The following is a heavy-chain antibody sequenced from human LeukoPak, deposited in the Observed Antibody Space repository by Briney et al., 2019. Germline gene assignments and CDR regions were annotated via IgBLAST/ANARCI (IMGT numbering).Heavy chain of an antibody. D-gene: IGHD3-10*01. V-gene: IGHV3-23*01. CDR2: ISGSGGST. CDR1: GFTFSSYW. J-gene: IGHJ5*02. CDR3: AMDPGSGVRGWFDP. Sequence: GGSLRLSCAASGFTFSSYWMSWVRQAPGKGLEWVSAISGSGGSTYYADSAKGRFTISRDGSKNTLNLQMNSLRAEDTAVYYCAMDPGSGVRGWFDPWGQGTLVTVSS.